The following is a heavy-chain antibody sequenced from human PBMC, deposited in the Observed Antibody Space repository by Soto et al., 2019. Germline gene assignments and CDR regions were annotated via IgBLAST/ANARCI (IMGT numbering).Heavy chain of an antibody. Sequence: EVQLLESGGGLVQPGGSLRLSCAASGFTFSNDAMNWVRQAPEKGLEWVSVISAGGGSTYYTDSVKGRFTISRDNSKNTRYLQMTSLRAEDTAIYYCANGVGQWGYNWFVPWGQGSLVTVSS. CDR1: GFTFSNDA. CDR3: ANGVGQWGYNWFVP. V-gene: IGHV3-23*01. CDR2: ISAGGGST. D-gene: IGHD1-26*01. J-gene: IGHJ5*02.